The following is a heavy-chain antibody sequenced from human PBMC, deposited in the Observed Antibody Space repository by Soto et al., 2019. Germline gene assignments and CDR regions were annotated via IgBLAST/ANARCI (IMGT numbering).Heavy chain of an antibody. CDR2: IIPIFGTA. CDR1: GGTFSSYA. J-gene: IGHJ4*02. V-gene: IGHV1-69*13. Sequence: ASVKGSCKASGGTFSSYAISWVRQAPGQGLEWMGGIIPIFGTANYAQKFQGRVTITADESTSTAYMELSSLRSEDTAVYYCARGFPYGDGFDYWGQGTLVTVS. D-gene: IGHD4-17*01. CDR3: ARGFPYGDGFDY.